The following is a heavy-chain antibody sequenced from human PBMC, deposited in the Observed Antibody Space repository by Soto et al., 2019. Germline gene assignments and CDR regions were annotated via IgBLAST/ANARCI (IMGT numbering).Heavy chain of an antibody. CDR1: GYSFAGYW. Sequence: GESLKISCKGSGYSFAGYWITWVRQKPGKGLEWMGRIDPSDSQTYYSPSFRGHVTISATKSITTVFLQWSSLRASDTAMYYCARQIYDSDTGPNFQYYFESWGQGTPVTVSS. D-gene: IGHD3-22*01. J-gene: IGHJ4*02. V-gene: IGHV5-10-1*01. CDR2: IDPSDSQT. CDR3: ARQIYDSDTGPNFQYYFES.